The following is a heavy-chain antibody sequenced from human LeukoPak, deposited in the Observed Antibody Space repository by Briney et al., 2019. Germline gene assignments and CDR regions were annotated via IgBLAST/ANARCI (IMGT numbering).Heavy chain of an antibody. D-gene: IGHD6-19*01. CDR3: ARVAVAGDDYYYMDV. Sequence: PSETLSLTCTVSGGSISSYYWSWIRQPPGKGLEWIGYIYYSGSTNYNPSLKSPVTISVKTSKSQFTLKLRSVTAADTAVYYCARVAVAGDDYYYMDVWGKGTTVTVSS. CDR1: GGSISSYY. CDR2: IYYSGST. J-gene: IGHJ6*03. V-gene: IGHV4-59*01.